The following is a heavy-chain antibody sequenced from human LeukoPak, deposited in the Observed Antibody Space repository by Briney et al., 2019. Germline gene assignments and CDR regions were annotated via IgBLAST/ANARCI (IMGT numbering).Heavy chain of an antibody. V-gene: IGHV3-53*01. D-gene: IGHD6-13*01. CDR2: IYSGGST. J-gene: IGHJ4*02. Sequence: PGGSLRLSCAASGFTVSSNYMSWVRQAPGKGLEWVSVIYSGGSTYYADSVKGRFTISRDNSKNTLYLQMNSLRAEDTAVYYCASEAAAGTRNFDCWGQGTLVTVSS. CDR1: GFTVSSNY. CDR3: ASEAAAGTRNFDC.